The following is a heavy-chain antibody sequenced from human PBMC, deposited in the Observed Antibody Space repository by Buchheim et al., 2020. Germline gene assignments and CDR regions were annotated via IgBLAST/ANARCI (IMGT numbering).Heavy chain of an antibody. J-gene: IGHJ4*02. V-gene: IGHV1-46*01. CDR3: ARDRGAAAGTSPGY. CDR1: GYTFTSCY. Sequence: QVQLVQSGAEVKKPGASVKVSCKASGYTFTSCYVHWVRQAPGQGLEWMGIINPSGAGTSYSQKFQGRVTMTRDTSTSTVYMELSSLRSEDTAVYYCARDRGAAAGTSPGYWGQGT. CDR2: INPSGAGT. D-gene: IGHD6-13*01.